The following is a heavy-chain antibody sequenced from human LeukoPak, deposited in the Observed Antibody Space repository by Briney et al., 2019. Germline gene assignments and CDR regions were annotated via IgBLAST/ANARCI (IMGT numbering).Heavy chain of an antibody. J-gene: IGHJ5*02. CDR3: ARRADDYGDFTT. Sequence: XXLXWMGIIYPGYSHTRYSPSFQGQVTISADKSISTAYLQWSSLKASDTAMYYCARRADDYGDFTTWGQGTLVTVSS. V-gene: IGHV5-51*01. D-gene: IGHD4-17*01. CDR2: IYPGYSHT.